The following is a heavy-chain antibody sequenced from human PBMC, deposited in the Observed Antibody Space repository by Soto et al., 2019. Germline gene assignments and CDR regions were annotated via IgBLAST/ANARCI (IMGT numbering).Heavy chain of an antibody. CDR1: GFTFSSYA. CDR3: AKEIFSGSGYFDY. CDR2: ISYDGSNK. D-gene: IGHD5-12*01. V-gene: IGHV3-30-3*01. J-gene: IGHJ4*02. Sequence: GSLRLSCAASGFTFSSYAMHWVRQAPGKGLEWVAVISYDGSNKYYADSVKGRFTISRDNSKNTLYLQMNSLRAEDTAAYYCAKEIFSGSGYFDYWGQGTQVTVSS.